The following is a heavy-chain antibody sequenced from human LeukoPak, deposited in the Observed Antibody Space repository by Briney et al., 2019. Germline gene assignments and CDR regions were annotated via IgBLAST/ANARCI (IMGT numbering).Heavy chain of an antibody. D-gene: IGHD2-21*02. CDR2: IHYGGTT. V-gene: IGHV4-34*01. Sequence: SETPSLTCAVSGGSFGDFYWSWIRQPPGKGLEWIGSIHYGGTTHYNPSLQSRVTISADTSKNQFALDLRSVTAADTAVYYCTRDIGDFVSDFWGQGTLVTVSS. CDR1: GGSFGDFY. CDR3: TRDIGDFVSDF. J-gene: IGHJ4*02.